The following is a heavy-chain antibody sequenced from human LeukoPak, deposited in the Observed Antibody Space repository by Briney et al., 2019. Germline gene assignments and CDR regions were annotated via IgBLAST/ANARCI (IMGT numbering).Heavy chain of an antibody. CDR2: IYYSGNT. Sequence: SETLSLTCAVSGGSISSGGYSWSWIRQPPGTGLEWIGYIYYSGNTYYNSSLKSRVTISVDTSKNQFSLKLSSVTAADTAVYYCASSGEGDPNAFDIWGQGAMVTVSS. D-gene: IGHD3-16*01. CDR3: ASSGEGDPNAFDI. CDR1: GGSISSGGYS. J-gene: IGHJ3*02. V-gene: IGHV4-30-4*07.